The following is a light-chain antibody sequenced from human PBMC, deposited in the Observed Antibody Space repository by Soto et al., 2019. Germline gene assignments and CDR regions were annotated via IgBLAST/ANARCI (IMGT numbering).Light chain of an antibody. CDR3: QSYDRSMSGDV. Sequence: SSLTQPPSVCGAPWQRVTISCTGSSSNIGADFDVHWYQQLPVTAPNVLIPANSNRPSWVPDRFSCSKSGTSASLAIPVLQAADVADSYCQSYDRSMSGDVFGTGTKGTVL. CDR2: ANS. V-gene: IGLV1-40*01. CDR1: SSNIGADFD. J-gene: IGLJ1*01.